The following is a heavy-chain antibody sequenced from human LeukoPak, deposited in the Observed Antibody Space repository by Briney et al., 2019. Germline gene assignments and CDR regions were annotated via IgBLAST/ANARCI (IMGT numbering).Heavy chain of an antibody. CDR2: IYNSGST. J-gene: IGHJ4*02. V-gene: IGHV4-59*01. Sequence: KPSETLSLTCTVSGGSISSYYWSWIRQPPGKGLEWIGYIYNSGSTNYNPSLKSRVTISVDTSKNQFSLNLSSVTAADTAVYYCARGSGYGDYRLDYWGQGTLVTVSS. CDR3: ARGSGYGDYRLDY. D-gene: IGHD4-17*01. CDR1: GGSISSYY.